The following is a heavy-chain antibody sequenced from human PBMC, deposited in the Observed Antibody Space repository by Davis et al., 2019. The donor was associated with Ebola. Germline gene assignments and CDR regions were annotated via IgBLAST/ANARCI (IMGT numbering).Heavy chain of an antibody. D-gene: IGHD3-22*01. CDR3: ARGYYYDSSGYYYAFDY. CDR1: GGSVSSGSYY. CDR2: IYYSGST. J-gene: IGHJ4*02. V-gene: IGHV4-61*01. Sequence: PSETLSLTCTVSGGSVSSGSYYWSWIRQPPGKGLEWIGYIYYSGSTNYNPSLKSRVTISVDTSKNQFSLKLSSVTAADTAVYYCARGYYYDSSGYYYAFDYWGQGTLVTVSS.